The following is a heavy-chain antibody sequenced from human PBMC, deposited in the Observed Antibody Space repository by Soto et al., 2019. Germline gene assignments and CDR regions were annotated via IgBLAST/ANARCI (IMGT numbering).Heavy chain of an antibody. D-gene: IGHD3-16*01. Sequence: QEQLVESGGGVVQPGRSLRLSCAASGFSFRNYGIHWVRQAPGKGLDWVAVIWYDGSKRYYADSVRGRFTISRDNSGNTVHLQMDSLRAEDTAVYYCARGWGSCVPHSCLDVWGQGTTVVVS. CDR3: ARGWGSCVPHSCLDV. CDR1: GFSFRNYG. V-gene: IGHV3-33*01. CDR2: IWYDGSKR. J-gene: IGHJ3*01.